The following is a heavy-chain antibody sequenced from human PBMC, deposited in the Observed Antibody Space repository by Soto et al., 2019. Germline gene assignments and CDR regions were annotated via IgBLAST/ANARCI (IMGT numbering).Heavy chain of an antibody. D-gene: IGHD1-26*01. V-gene: IGHV1-18*01. J-gene: IGHJ4*02. CDR2: ISAYNGNT. CDR3: ARADAVGVFDY. CDR1: GYTFTSYG. Sequence: QVQLVQSGAEVKKPGASVKVSCKASGYTFTSYGISWVRQAPGQGLEWMGWISAYNGNTNYAQKLQGRVTMTKDTSASTTYMELRSLSSDDSGVYYWARADAVGVFDYWGQGTLVTDSS.